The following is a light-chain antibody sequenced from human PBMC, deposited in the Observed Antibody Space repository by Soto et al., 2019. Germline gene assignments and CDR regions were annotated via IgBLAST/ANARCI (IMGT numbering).Light chain of an antibody. V-gene: IGLV2-14*01. J-gene: IGLJ2*01. Sequence: QSALTQPASVSGSPGQSITTYCTGTSSDVGGYNYVSWYQQHPVKAPKLIIYEGSNRRSGVSNRFSGSKSGNTASLTISGLQAEDEADYYCSSYTSSSVLFGGRTKLTVL. CDR3: SSYTSSSVL. CDR2: EGS. CDR1: SSDVGGYNY.